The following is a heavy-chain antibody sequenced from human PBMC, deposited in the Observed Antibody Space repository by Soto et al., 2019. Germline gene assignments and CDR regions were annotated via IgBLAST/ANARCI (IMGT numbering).Heavy chain of an antibody. Sequence: EVQLVESGGGLVKPGGSLRLSCAASGFTFSSYWMSWVRQAPGKGLVWVANIKGDGSERHYVDSVKGRFIISRDNAKNSLFLQMNSLRVEDTAVYYCARDGCTSASCDVYGMDVWGQGTTVTVSS. J-gene: IGHJ6*02. CDR3: ARDGCTSASCDVYGMDV. V-gene: IGHV3-7*03. CDR1: GFTFSSYW. CDR2: IKGDGSER. D-gene: IGHD2-2*01.